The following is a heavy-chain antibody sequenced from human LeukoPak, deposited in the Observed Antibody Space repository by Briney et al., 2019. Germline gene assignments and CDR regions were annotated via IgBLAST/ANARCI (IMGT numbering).Heavy chain of an antibody. V-gene: IGHV1-3*04. Sequence: GASVKVSCKASGYTFACYGVHWVRQAPGQGLECMGWINTGNGNTGSSQNFQGRVTLTKDTAASTAYMELSGLTSEDTAVYYCAKDHGKSGSFDYWGQGTLVTVS. J-gene: IGHJ4*02. D-gene: IGHD5-24*01. CDR1: GYTFACYG. CDR2: INTGNGNT. CDR3: AKDHGKSGSFDY.